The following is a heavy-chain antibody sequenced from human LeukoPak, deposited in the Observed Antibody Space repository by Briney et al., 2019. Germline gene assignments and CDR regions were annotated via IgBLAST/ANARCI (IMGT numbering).Heavy chain of an antibody. CDR3: ARHGYSSGSLAWFDP. D-gene: IGHD6-19*01. J-gene: IGHJ5*02. V-gene: IGHV4-59*01. CDR1: GGSISSYY. Sequence: SETLSLTCSVSGGSISSYYWSWIRQPPGKGLEWIGYIYYSGSTNYNPSLKSRVTISVDTSKNQFSLKLSSVTAADTAVYYCARHGYSSGSLAWFDPWGQGTQVTVSS. CDR2: IYYSGST.